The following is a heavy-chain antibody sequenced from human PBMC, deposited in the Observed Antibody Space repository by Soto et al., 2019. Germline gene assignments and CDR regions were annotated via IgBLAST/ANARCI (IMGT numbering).Heavy chain of an antibody. Sequence: ASVKVSCKASGYTFTSYCMHWVRQAPGQGLEWMGIINPSGGSTSYAQKFQGRVTMTRDTSTSTVYMELSSLRSEDTAVYYCARRGSCSSTSCYGTRGYGKDVWGRGTTVTASS. V-gene: IGHV1-46*01. CDR1: GYTFTSYC. D-gene: IGHD2-2*01. CDR2: INPSGGST. CDR3: ARRGSCSSTSCYGTRGYGKDV. J-gene: IGHJ6*02.